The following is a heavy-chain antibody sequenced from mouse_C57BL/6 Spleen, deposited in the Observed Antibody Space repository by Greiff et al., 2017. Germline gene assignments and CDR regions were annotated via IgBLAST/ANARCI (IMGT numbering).Heavy chain of an antibody. V-gene: IGHV5-15*01. CDR1: GFTFSDYG. CDR3: AREGDSLYFDY. Sequence: EVHLVESGGGLVQPGGSLKLSCAASGFTFSDYGMAWVRQAPRKGPEWVAFISNLAYSIYYADTVTGRFTISRENAKNTLYLEMSSLRSEDTAMYYCAREGDSLYFDYWGQGTTLTVSS. J-gene: IGHJ2*01. D-gene: IGHD3-3*01. CDR2: ISNLAYSI.